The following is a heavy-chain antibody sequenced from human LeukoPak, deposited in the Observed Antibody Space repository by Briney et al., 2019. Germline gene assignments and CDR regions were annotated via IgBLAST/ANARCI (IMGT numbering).Heavy chain of an antibody. Sequence: ASVKVSCKASGGTFSSYAISWVRQAPGQGLEWMGMIYPRDGSTSYAQKFQGRVTVTRDTSTSTVHMELSGLRSEDTAVYYCARDQEGFDYWGQGALVTVSS. J-gene: IGHJ4*02. CDR3: ARDQEGFDY. CDR2: IYPRDGST. V-gene: IGHV1-46*01. CDR1: GGTFSSYA.